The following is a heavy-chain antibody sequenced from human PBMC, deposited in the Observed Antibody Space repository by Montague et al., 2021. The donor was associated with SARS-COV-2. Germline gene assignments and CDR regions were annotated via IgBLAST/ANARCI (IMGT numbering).Heavy chain of an antibody. V-gene: IGHV3-30-3*01. CDR3: ARDRRYYDSSVYPGVAYNWFDP. Sequence: SLRLSCAASGFTFSSYAMHWVRQAPGKGLEWAAVISYDGSNKYYADSVKGRFTISRDNSKNTLYLQMNSLRAEDTAVYYCARDRRYYDSSVYPGVAYNWFDPWGQGTLVTVSS. J-gene: IGHJ5*02. CDR1: GFTFSSYA. D-gene: IGHD3-22*01. CDR2: ISYDGSNK.